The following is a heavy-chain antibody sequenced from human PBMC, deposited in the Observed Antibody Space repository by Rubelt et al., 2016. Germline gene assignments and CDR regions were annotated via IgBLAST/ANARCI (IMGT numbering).Heavy chain of an antibody. CDR2: ISSSSSYI. D-gene: IGHD3-3*01. V-gene: IGHV3-21*01. CDR1: GFTFSSYS. CDR3: ARDAGSWSGETAFDI. Sequence: GGSEGGVVQPGRSLRLSCAASGFTFSSYSMNWVRQAPGKGLEWVSSISSSSSYIYYADSVKDRFTISRDNAKNSLYLQMNSLRAEDTAVYYCARDAGSWSGETAFDIWGQGTMVTVSS. J-gene: IGHJ3*02.